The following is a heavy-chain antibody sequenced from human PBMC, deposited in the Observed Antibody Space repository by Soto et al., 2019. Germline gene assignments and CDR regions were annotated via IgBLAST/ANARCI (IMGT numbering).Heavy chain of an antibody. Sequence: QVQLVESGGGVVQPGRSLRLSCAASGFTFSIYGMHWVRQAPGKGLEWVAVISYDGSNKYYADSVKGRFTISRDNSKNTLYLQMNSLRAEDTAVYYCAKDPAGTPYWYFYLCGRGTLVTVFS. CDR1: GFTFSIYG. CDR2: ISYDGSNK. J-gene: IGHJ2*01. CDR3: AKDPAGTPYWYFYL. V-gene: IGHV3-30*18. D-gene: IGHD1-7*01.